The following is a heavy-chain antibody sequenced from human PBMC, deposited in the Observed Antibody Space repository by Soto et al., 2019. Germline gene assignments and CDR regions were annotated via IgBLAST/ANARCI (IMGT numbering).Heavy chain of an antibody. CDR2: IKSKTDGGTT. V-gene: IGHV3-15*01. CDR3: TTDRFSVSPD. CDR1: GFIFSNAW. Sequence: PVGSVRLSCAASGFIFSNAWMNWVRQAPGKGLEWVGRIKSKTDGGTTDYAAPVKGGFTISRDDSKTTLYLQMNSLKSEDTAVYYCTTDRFSVSPDWGLGTLVTVSS. D-gene: IGHD3-3*01. J-gene: IGHJ4*02.